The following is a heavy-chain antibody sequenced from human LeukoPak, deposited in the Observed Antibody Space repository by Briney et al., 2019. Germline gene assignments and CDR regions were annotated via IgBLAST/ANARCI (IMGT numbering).Heavy chain of an antibody. Sequence: ASVKVSCKASGYTFTSYAMHWVRQAPGQRLEWMGWINAGNGNTKYSQKFQGRVTITGDTSASTAYMELSSLRSEDTAVYYCARGSFPFYGSGSLIGFDYWGQGTLVTVSS. D-gene: IGHD3-10*01. CDR3: ARGSFPFYGSGSLIGFDY. V-gene: IGHV1-3*01. CDR1: GYTFTSYA. J-gene: IGHJ4*02. CDR2: INAGNGNT.